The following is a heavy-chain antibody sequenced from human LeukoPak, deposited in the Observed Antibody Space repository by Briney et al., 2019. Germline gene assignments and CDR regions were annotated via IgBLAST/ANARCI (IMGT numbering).Heavy chain of an antibody. Sequence: GGSLRLSCAASGFTFSNYYMSWIRQAPGKGLEWVSYVSSSASTIYYADSVKGRFTISRDNAKNSLYLQMNSLRAEDTAVYYCARGLGDGSSALDVRGQGTTVTVSS. CDR1: GFTFSNYY. CDR3: ARGLGDGSSALDV. CDR2: VSSSASTI. J-gene: IGHJ6*02. V-gene: IGHV3-11*01. D-gene: IGHD6-6*01.